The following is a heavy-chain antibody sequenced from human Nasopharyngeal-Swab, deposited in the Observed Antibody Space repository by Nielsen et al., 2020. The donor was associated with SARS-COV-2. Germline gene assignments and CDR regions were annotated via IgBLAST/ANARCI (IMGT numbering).Heavy chain of an antibody. CDR2: IYYSGST. D-gene: IGHD3-22*01. CDR3: ARDYYDSSGYYGGFDP. J-gene: IGHJ5*02. Sequence: WIRQPPGKGLEWIGYIYYSGSTYYNPFLKSRVTISVDTSKNQFSLKLSSVAAADTAVYYCARDYYDSSGYYGGFDPWGQGTLVTVSS. V-gene: IGHV4-30-4*01.